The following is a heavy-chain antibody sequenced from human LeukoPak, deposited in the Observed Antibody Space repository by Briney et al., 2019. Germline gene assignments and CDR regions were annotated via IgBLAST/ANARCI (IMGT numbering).Heavy chain of an antibody. Sequence: TGGSLRLSCAATGFTFRTYGMHWVRQAPGKGLEWVAVISYDGSNKYYADSVKGRFTISRDNSKNTLYLQMNSLRAEDTAVYYWAKNLGYYGSRGYYADTDYWGQGTLVTVSS. J-gene: IGHJ4*02. CDR2: ISYDGSNK. V-gene: IGHV3-30*18. CDR3: AKNLGYYGSRGYYADTDY. D-gene: IGHD3-22*01. CDR1: GFTFRTYG.